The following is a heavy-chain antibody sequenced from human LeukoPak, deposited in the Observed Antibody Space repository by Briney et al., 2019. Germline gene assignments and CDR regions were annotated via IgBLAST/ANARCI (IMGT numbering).Heavy chain of an antibody. CDR3: AKDRYCGGGTCYWSYFDY. V-gene: IGHV3-30*04. J-gene: IGHJ4*02. CDR1: GFTFSSYA. Sequence: GGSLRLSCATSGFTFSSYAMHWVRQAPGKGLECVAVISSDGTQKYSADSVKGRFTISRDNSMNTLYLQMDSLRAEDTAVYYCAKDRYCGGGTCYWSYFDYWGQGTLVTVSS. D-gene: IGHD2-15*01. CDR2: ISSDGTQK.